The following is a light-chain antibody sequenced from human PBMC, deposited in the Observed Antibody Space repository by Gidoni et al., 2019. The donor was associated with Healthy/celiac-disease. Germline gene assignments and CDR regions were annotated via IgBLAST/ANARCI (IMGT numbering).Light chain of an antibody. J-gene: IGKJ3*01. V-gene: IGKV3-15*01. CDR2: GAS. CDR3: QQYSNWLPFT. Sequence: EIAITLSSATLSVSPGERATLSCRASQSVSSNVAWYQQKPGQAPRLLSYGASTRATGIPARFSGSGSGTEFTLTISSLQSEDFAVYYCQQYSNWLPFTFGPGTKVDIK. CDR1: QSVSSN.